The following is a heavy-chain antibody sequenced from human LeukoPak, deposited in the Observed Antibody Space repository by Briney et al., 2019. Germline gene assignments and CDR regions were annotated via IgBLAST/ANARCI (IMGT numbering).Heavy chain of an antibody. CDR2: IYYSGGT. CDR1: GGSISSYY. V-gene: IGHV4-59*12. J-gene: IGHJ4*02. CDR3: ARIGYGDYYFDY. Sequence: SETLSLTCTVSGGSISSYYWSWIRQPPGKGLEWIGYIYYSGGTNYNPSLKSRVTISVDTSENQFSLKLSSVTAADTAVYYCARIGYGDYYFDYWGQGTLVTVSS. D-gene: IGHD4-17*01.